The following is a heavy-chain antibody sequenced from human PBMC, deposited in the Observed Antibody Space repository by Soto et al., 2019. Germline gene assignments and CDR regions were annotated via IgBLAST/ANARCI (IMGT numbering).Heavy chain of an antibody. CDR1: GGTFSSYA. D-gene: IGHD3-10*01. CDR3: ARAEVPRVAVRGVIITLNYYYYYYGMDV. Sequence: SVKVSCKASGGTFSSYAISWVRQAPGQGLEWMGGIIPIFGTANYAQKFQGRVTITADESTSTAYMELSSLRSEDTAVYYCARAEVPRVAVRGVIITLNYYYYYYGMDVWGQGTTVTVSS. J-gene: IGHJ6*02. V-gene: IGHV1-69*13. CDR2: IIPIFGTA.